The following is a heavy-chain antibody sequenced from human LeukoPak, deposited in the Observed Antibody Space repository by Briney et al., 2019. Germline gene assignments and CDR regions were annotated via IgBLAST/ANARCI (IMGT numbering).Heavy chain of an antibody. V-gene: IGHV4-39*07. CDR3: ARVAPVDTAMVYNWFDP. D-gene: IGHD5-18*01. J-gene: IGHJ5*02. Sequence: PSETLSLTCTVSGGSISSSSYYWGWIRQPPGKGLEWIGSIYYRGSTYYNPSLKSRVTISVDTSKNQFSLKLSSVTAADTAVYYCARVAPVDTAMVYNWFDPWGRGTLVTVSS. CDR1: GGSISSSSYY. CDR2: IYYRGST.